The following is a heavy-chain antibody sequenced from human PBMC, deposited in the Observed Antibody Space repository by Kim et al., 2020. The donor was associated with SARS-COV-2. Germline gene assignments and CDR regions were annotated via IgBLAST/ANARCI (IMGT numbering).Heavy chain of an antibody. CDR3: ARHAPQNWNFDY. D-gene: IGHD1-1*01. V-gene: IGHV4-39*01. Sequence: SETLSLTCTVSGGSISSSSYYWGWIRQPPGKGLEWIGSIYYSGSTYYNPSLKSRVTISVDTSKNQFSLKLSSVTAADTAVYYCARHAPQNWNFDYWGQGTLVTVPS. CDR2: IYYSGST. J-gene: IGHJ4*02. CDR1: GGSISSSSYY.